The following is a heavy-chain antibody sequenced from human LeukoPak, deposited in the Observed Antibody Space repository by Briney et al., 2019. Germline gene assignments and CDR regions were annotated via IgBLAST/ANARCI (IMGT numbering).Heavy chain of an antibody. CDR1: GGTFSSYA. V-gene: IGHV1-69*06. Sequence: ASVKVSCKASGGTFSSYAISWVRQAPGQGLEWMGGIIPIFGTANYAQKFQGRVTITADISTSTAYMELSSLRSEDTAVYYCARDMDSGPDFFDYWGLGTLVTVSS. CDR3: ARDMDSGPDFFDY. D-gene: IGHD1-26*01. J-gene: IGHJ4*02. CDR2: IIPIFGTA.